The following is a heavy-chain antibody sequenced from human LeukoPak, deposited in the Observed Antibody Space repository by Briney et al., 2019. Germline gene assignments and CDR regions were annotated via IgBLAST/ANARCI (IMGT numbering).Heavy chain of an antibody. CDR2: ISGSGDNT. Sequence: GGSLRLSCAASGFTFSIYAMSWVRQAPGKGLEWVSGISGSGDNTYDADSVKGRFTISRDNSKNTLYLQMNSLRAEDTAVYYCAKGWFGELLSGFDPWGQGTLVTVSS. J-gene: IGHJ5*02. CDR1: GFTFSIYA. CDR3: AKGWFGELLSGFDP. D-gene: IGHD3-10*01. V-gene: IGHV3-23*01.